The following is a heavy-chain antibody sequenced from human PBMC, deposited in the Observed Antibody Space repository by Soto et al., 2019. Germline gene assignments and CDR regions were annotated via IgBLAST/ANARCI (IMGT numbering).Heavy chain of an antibody. CDR1: GGSISSYY. J-gene: IGHJ3*02. Sequence: QVQLQESGPGLVKPSETLSLTCTVSGGSISSYYWSWIRQPPGKGLEWIGYIYYSGSTNYNPSLKSRVTISVDTSKNQFSLKLSSVTAADTAVYYCARWPGHAFDIWGQGTMVTVSS. CDR2: IYYSGST. V-gene: IGHV4-59*01. CDR3: ARWPGHAFDI.